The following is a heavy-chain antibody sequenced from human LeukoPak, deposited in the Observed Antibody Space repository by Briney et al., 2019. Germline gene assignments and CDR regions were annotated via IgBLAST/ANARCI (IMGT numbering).Heavy chain of an antibody. J-gene: IGHJ5*02. CDR2: ISAYNGNT. V-gene: IGHV1-18*01. CDR1: GYTFTSYG. D-gene: IGHD2-2*01. Sequence: ASVKVSCKASGYTFTSYGISWVRQAPGQGLEWMGWISAYNGNTNYAQKLQSRVTMTTDTSTSTAYMELRSLRSDDTAVYYCARDASIVTAGTGEFDPWGQGTLVTVSS. CDR3: ARDASIVTAGTGEFDP.